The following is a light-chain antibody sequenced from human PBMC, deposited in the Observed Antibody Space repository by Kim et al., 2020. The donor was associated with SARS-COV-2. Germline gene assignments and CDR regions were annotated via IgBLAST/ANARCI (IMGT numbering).Light chain of an antibody. Sequence: SSELTQDPAVSVALGQTVRITCQGDSLRSYYASWYQQKPGQAPVLVIYGKNNRPSGIPDRFPGSSSGNTASLTIPGAQAEDEADYYCNSRDSSGNHAVFG. CDR3: NSRDSSGNHAV. CDR2: GKN. CDR1: SLRSYY. J-gene: IGLJ7*01. V-gene: IGLV3-19*01.